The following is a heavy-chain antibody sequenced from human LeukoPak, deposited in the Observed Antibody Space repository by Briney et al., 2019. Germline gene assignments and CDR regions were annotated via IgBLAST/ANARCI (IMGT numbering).Heavy chain of an antibody. CDR2: IYSGGST. D-gene: IGHD3-10*01. Sequence: GESLRLSCAASGFTVSSNYMSWVRQAPGKGLEWVSVIYSGGSTYYADSVKGRFTISRDNSKNTLYLQMNSLRAEDTAVYYCAREYYYGSGSYGSDYWGQGTLVTVSS. CDR1: GFTVSSNY. V-gene: IGHV3-53*01. J-gene: IGHJ4*02. CDR3: AREYYYGSGSYGSDY.